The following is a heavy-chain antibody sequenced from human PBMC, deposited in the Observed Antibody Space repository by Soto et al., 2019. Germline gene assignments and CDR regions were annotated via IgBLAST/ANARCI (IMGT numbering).Heavy chain of an antibody. CDR3: ARDPRLRSLEWLSYGMDV. V-gene: IGHV1-18*04. Sequence: ASVKVSCKASGYTFTSYGISWVRQAPGQGLEWMGWISAYNGNTNYAQKLQGRVTMTTDTSTSTAYMELRSLRSDDTAVYYCARDPRLRSLEWLSYGMDVWGQGTTVTVSS. CDR2: ISAYNGNT. D-gene: IGHD3-3*01. J-gene: IGHJ6*02. CDR1: GYTFTSYG.